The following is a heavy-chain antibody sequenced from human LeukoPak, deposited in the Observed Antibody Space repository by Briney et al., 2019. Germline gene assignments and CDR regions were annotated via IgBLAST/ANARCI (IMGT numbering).Heavy chain of an antibody. J-gene: IGHJ4*02. Sequence: PGGSLRLSCEASGFTFTYAWMNWVRQAPGKGPEWVGHITSGGTTDYAAPVKGRFTISRENSKNTVYLQMNSMIMEDTAMYYCIADVPTLDTQLDLWGQGTLVTVSS. CDR3: IADVPTLDTQLDL. CDR1: GFTFTYAW. CDR2: ITSGGTT. D-gene: IGHD4-23*01. V-gene: IGHV3-15*01.